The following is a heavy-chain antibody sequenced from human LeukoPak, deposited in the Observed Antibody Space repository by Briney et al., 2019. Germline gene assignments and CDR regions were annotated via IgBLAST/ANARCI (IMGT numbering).Heavy chain of an antibody. CDR2: IKQDGSEK. J-gene: IGHJ4*02. CDR3: ARAQGSYYLYYFDY. D-gene: IGHD3-10*01. V-gene: IGHV3-7*01. Sequence: PGGSLRLSCAASGFPFSSYWMSWVRQAPGKGLEWVANIKQDGSEKYYVDSVKGRFTISRDNAKNSLYLQMNSLRAEDTAVYYYARAQGSYYLYYFDYWRQGTLVTVSS. CDR1: GFPFSSYW.